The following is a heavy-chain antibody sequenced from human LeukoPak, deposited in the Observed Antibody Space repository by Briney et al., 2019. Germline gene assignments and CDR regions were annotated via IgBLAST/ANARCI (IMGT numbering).Heavy chain of an antibody. J-gene: IGHJ5*02. CDR1: GYTFTGYY. CDR2: IHIYGGNT. Sequence: GASVKVSCKPSGYTFTGYYIHWVRQAPGQGLEWMGWIHIYGGNTNYAQKFQGRVTMTTDTSTSTVYMEVRGLRSDDTAMYYCARDVGITVADSFDPWGQGTLVTVSS. CDR3: ARDVGITVADSFDP. V-gene: IGHV1-18*04. D-gene: IGHD6-13*01.